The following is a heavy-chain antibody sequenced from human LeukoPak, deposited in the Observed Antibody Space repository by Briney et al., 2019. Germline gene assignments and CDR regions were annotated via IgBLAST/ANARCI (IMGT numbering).Heavy chain of an antibody. CDR1: GYIFTKYV. CDR3: ARDDCGDTCYPGGY. CDR2: IKAGNGDT. J-gene: IGHJ4*02. V-gene: IGHV1-3*01. Sequence: GASVKVSCKASGYIFTKYVVHWVRQAPGQRPEWMGWIKAGNGDTKYSQNFQDRRTITRDTSASTVYMELSSLTSEDTALYYCARDDCGDTCYPGGYWGQGTLVTVSS. D-gene: IGHD2-21*01.